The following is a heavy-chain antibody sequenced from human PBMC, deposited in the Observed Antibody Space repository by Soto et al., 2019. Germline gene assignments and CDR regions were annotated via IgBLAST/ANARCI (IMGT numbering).Heavy chain of an antibody. CDR3: AREEEAAPRAYDFDY. Sequence: SETLSLTCTVSGGSVSSGAYYWHWIRQPPGKKLEWIGYISFSGGTHYNPSLKGRVTISLDTSKNQFTLKLSSVTAVQPAVYYCAREEEAAPRAYDFDYWSQGTLVTVPQ. V-gene: IGHV4-61*08. J-gene: IGHJ4*02. D-gene: IGHD4-17*01. CDR2: ISFSGGT. CDR1: GGSVSSGAYY.